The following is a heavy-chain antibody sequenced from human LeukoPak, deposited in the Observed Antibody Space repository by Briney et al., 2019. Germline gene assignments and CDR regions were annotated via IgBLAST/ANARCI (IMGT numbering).Heavy chain of an antibody. V-gene: IGHV1-69*13. CDR2: IIPIFGTA. CDR1: GGTFSSYA. D-gene: IGHD6-13*01. J-gene: IGHJ4*02. CDR3: ARDGGSAAGSVPAGEFDY. Sequence: ASVKVSCKASGGTFSSYAISWVRQAPGQGLEWMGGIIPIFGTANYAQKFQGRVTITADESTSTAYMELKSLRSDDTAVYYCARDGGSAAGSVPAGEFDYWGQGTLVTVSS.